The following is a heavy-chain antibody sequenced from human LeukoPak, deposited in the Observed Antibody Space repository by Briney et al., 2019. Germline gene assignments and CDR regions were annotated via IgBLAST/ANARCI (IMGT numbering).Heavy chain of an antibody. CDR2: IKSDGKT. CDR3: AKCRVETYSSGWCNWLDP. CDR1: GFTFNTYA. J-gene: IGHJ5*02. V-gene: IGHV3-23*01. Sequence: GGSLRLSCAASGFTFNTYAMSWVRQAPGMGLEWVSAIKSDGKTHYADSVKGRFTISRDNSKNTLSLQMNSLRAEDTALYYCAKCRVETYSSGWCNWLDPWGQGTQVTVPS. D-gene: IGHD6-19*01.